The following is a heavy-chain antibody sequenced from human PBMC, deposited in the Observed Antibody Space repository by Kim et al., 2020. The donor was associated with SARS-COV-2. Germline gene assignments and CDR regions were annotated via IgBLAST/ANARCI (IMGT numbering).Heavy chain of an antibody. CDR3: ARGYYHAEYFQH. CDR2: IIPIFGTA. Sequence: SVKVSCKASGGTFSSYAISWVRQAPGQGLEWMGGIIPIFGTANYAQKFQGRVTITADESTSTAYMELSSLRSEDTAVYYCARGYYHAEYFQHWGQGTLVTVSS. V-gene: IGHV1-69*13. D-gene: IGHD3-22*01. J-gene: IGHJ1*01. CDR1: GGTFSSYA.